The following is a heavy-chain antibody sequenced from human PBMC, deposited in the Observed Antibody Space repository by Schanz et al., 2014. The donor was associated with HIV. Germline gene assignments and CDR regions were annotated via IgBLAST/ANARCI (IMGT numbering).Heavy chain of an antibody. CDR2: ISWKSDSI. Sequence: EVQLVESGGGLVQPGRSLRLSCAASGFTFDDYVMHWVRQAPGKGLEWVSGISWKSDSIGYADSVKGRFTISRDNAKNTLYLQMNSLRAEDTALYYCARETVNYYYGMDAWGQGTTVTVSS. CDR3: ARETVNYYYGMDA. V-gene: IGHV3-9*01. CDR1: GFTFDDYV. D-gene: IGHD4-4*01. J-gene: IGHJ6*02.